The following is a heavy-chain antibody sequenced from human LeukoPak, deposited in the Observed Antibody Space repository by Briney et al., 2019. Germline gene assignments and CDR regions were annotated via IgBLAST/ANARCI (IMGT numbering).Heavy chain of an antibody. CDR1: GDSMRSGGYY. Sequence: SQTLSLTCNVSGDSMRSGGYYWTWLRQHPGKGLEWIGYIYYSGSTYYNPSLKSRISMSVDTSKNQFSVKLTSVTAADTAVYFCARGDGSHSYTKGFDIWGQGTLVTVSS. CDR3: ARGDGSHSYTKGFDI. V-gene: IGHV4-31*03. D-gene: IGHD3-16*01. CDR2: IYYSGST. J-gene: IGHJ3*02.